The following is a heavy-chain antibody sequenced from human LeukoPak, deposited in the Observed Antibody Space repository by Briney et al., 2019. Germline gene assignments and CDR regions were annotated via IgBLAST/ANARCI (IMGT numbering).Heavy chain of an antibody. D-gene: IGHD4-17*01. CDR2: ISYDGSNK. CDR3: AKPKTAYGDYPNSFDY. J-gene: IGHJ4*02. Sequence: GGSLRLSCAASGFTFSSYGMHWVRQAPGKGLEWVAVISYDGSNKYYADSVKGRFTISRDNSKNTLYLQMNSLRAEDTAVYYCAKPKTAYGDYPNSFDYWGKGTQVTVSS. V-gene: IGHV3-30*18. CDR1: GFTFSSYG.